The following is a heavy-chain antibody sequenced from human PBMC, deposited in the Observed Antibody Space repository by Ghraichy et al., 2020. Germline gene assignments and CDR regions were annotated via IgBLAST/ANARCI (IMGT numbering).Heavy chain of an antibody. V-gene: IGHV4-34*01. D-gene: IGHD6-13*01. CDR1: GGSFSGYY. J-gene: IGHJ4*02. Sequence: SETLSLTCAVYGGSFSGYYWSWIRQPPGKGLEWIGEINHSGSTNYNPSLKSRVTISVDTSKNQFSLKLSSVTAADTAVYYCARGRYSSSWYLPSFDYWGQGTLVTVSS. CDR3: ARGRYSSSWYLPSFDY. CDR2: INHSGST.